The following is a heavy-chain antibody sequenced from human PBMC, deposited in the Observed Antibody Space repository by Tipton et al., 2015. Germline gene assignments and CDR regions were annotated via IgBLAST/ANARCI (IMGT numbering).Heavy chain of an antibody. CDR3: TRARGRHGGLFDS. D-gene: IGHD4-23*01. CDR2: IYYSGST. Sequence: TLSLTCTVSGGSMNYFYWSWIRQPPGKGLEWIGYIYYSGSTNYNPSLKSRVTISVDTSKTQFSLKMSSVTASDTAVYYCTRARGRHGGLFDSWGQGILVTVSS. J-gene: IGHJ4*02. CDR1: GGSMNYFY. V-gene: IGHV4-59*07.